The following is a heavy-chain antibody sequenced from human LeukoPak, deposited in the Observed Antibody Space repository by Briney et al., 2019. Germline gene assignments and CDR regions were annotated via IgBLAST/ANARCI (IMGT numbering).Heavy chain of an antibody. CDR1: GGSISSYY. D-gene: IGHD3-3*01. Sequence: SETLSLTCTVSGGSISSYYWSWIRQPPGKGLEWIGYIYYSGSTNYNPSLKSRVTISVDTSKNQFSLKLSSVTAADAAVYYCARLGYDFWSGYYRQNYYGMDVWGQGTTATVSS. J-gene: IGHJ6*02. V-gene: IGHV4-59*08. CDR3: ARLGYDFWSGYYRQNYYGMDV. CDR2: IYYSGST.